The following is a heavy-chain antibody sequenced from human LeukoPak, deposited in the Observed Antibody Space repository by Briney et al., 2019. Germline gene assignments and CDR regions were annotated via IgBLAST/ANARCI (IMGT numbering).Heavy chain of an antibody. J-gene: IGHJ4*02. Sequence: GGSLRLSCAASGFTVSSNYMSWVRQAPGKGLEWVSVIYSGGSTYYADSVKGRFTISRDNSKNTLYLQMNSLRAEDTAIYYCARTTYYDLPTPDYWGQGTLVTVSS. V-gene: IGHV3-66*01. CDR1: GFTVSSNY. D-gene: IGHD3-3*01. CDR3: ARTTYYDLPTPDY. CDR2: IYSGGST.